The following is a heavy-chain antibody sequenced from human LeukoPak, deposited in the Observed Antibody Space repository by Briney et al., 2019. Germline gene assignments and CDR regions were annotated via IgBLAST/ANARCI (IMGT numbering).Heavy chain of an antibody. Sequence: GGSLRLSCLASGFPFSSYWMTWVRQAPGKGLEWVANIKQDGSKKSYVDSVKGRFTISRDNAKNSLYLQMNSLRAEDTAIYYCTRVGYIDEGIDYWGQGTLVTVSS. CDR3: TRVGYIDEGIDY. D-gene: IGHD5-24*01. V-gene: IGHV3-7*04. CDR1: GFPFSSYW. J-gene: IGHJ4*02. CDR2: IKQDGSKK.